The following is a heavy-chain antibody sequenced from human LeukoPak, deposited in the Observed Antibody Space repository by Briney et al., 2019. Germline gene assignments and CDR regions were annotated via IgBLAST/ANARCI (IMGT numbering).Heavy chain of an antibody. CDR1: GFTFSSYG. D-gene: IGHD5-18*01. CDR3: ARARVTLYYFDY. V-gene: IGHV3-30*03. CDR2: ISYDGSNK. J-gene: IGHJ4*02. Sequence: PGGSLRLSCAASGFTFSSYGMHWVRQAPGKGLEWVAVISYDGSNKYYADSVKGRFTISRDNSKNTLYLQMNSLRAEDTAVYYCARARVTLYYFDYWGQGTLVTVSS.